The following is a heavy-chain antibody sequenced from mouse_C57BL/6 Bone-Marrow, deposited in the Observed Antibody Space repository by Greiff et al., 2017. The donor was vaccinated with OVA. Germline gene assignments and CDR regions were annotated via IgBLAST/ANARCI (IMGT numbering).Heavy chain of an antibody. D-gene: IGHD1-1*01. CDR2: LSSGGSYT. V-gene: IGHV5-6*01. CDR3: ARHGGYYGSRAWFAY. Sequence: EVQRVESGGDLVKPGGSLKLSCAASGFTFSSYGMSWVRQTPDKRLAWVATLSSGGSYTYYPARVQGRFTISRDNAKNTLYLQMSRLKSEDTAMYYGARHGGYYGSRAWFAYWGQGTLVTVSA. CDR1: GFTFSSYG. J-gene: IGHJ3*01.